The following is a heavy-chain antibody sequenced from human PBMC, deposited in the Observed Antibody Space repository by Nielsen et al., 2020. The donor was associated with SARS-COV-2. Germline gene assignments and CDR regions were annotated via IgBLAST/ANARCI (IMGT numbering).Heavy chain of an antibody. J-gene: IGHJ4*02. CDR3: ARQWISNIATPH. D-gene: IGHD2/OR15-2a*01. Sequence: SETLSLTCTVSGDSISSYYWGWIRQPPGKRLEWIGHVYYSGGADYNPSLKSRVTISVDTSKNQFSLKLSSVTAADTAIYYCARQWISNIATPHWGQGTLVTVSS. CDR2: VYYSGGA. CDR1: GDSISSYY. V-gene: IGHV4-59*08.